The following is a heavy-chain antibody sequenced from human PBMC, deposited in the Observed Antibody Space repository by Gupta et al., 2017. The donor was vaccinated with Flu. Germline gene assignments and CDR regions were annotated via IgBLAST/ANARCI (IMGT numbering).Heavy chain of an antibody. D-gene: IGHD6-13*01. Sequence: EVQLVESGGGLVQPGGSLKLSCAASGFPFSGSAMHWFRRASGKGLEWVGRIRSKANSDATAYAASVKGRFTISRDDSKNTAYLQMNSLKTEDTAVYYCTRHWGYSSSWYHFDYWGQGTLVTVSS. CDR1: GFPFSGSA. V-gene: IGHV3-73*01. CDR2: IRSKANSDAT. J-gene: IGHJ4*02. CDR3: TRHWGYSSSWYHFDY.